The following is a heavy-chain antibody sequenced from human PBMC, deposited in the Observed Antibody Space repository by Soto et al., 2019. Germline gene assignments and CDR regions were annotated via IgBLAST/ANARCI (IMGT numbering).Heavy chain of an antibody. Sequence: GASVKVSCKASGYTFTNHGIRWVRQAPGEGLEWMGWISPYNGDTNNAQKFQGRVTMTTDTPTNTGFMELTRLTSDDTAVYYCARGGISSSEGLDYWGQGTLVTVSS. CDR2: ISPYNGDT. D-gene: IGHD6-13*01. V-gene: IGHV1-18*01. CDR3: ARGGISSSEGLDY. J-gene: IGHJ4*02. CDR1: GYTFTNHG.